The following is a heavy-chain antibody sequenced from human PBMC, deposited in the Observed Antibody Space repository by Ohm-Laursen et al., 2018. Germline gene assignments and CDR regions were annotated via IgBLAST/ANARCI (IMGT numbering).Heavy chain of an antibody. J-gene: IGHJ4*02. Sequence: GASVKVSCKASGYTFSSYGFSWVRQAPGQGLEWMGWISVYNGNTKYAQKLQGRVTMTTDTSTSIAYMELRSLRSDDTAVYYCARGGVQYFDWSFPSLYYFDYWGQGTLVTVSS. CDR2: ISVYNGNT. V-gene: IGHV1-18*01. CDR1: GYTFSSYG. CDR3: ARGGVQYFDWSFPSLYYFDY. D-gene: IGHD3-9*01.